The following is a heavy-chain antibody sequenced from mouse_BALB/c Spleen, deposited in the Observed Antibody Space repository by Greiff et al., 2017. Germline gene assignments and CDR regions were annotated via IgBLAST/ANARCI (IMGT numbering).Heavy chain of an antibody. CDR1: GYTFTSYW. V-gene: IGHV1-7*01. J-gene: IGHJ4*01. D-gene: IGHD2-1*01. CDR2: INPSTGYT. Sequence: QVQLQQSGAELAKPGASVKMSCKASGYTFTSYWMHWVKQRPGQGLEWIGYINPSTGYTEYNQKFKDKATLTADKSSSTAYMQLSSLTSEDSAVYFCARGNYGNYDGAMDYWGQGTSVTVSS. CDR3: ARGNYGNYDGAMDY.